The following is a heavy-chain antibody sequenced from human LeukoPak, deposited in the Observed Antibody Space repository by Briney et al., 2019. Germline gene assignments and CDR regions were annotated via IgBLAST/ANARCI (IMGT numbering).Heavy chain of an antibody. CDR1: GISISDYG. V-gene: IGHV3-69-1*01. Sequence: GGSLRLSCSASGISISDYGMSWVRQAPGKGLEWLSHITMNSVTLYAESVKGRFTTSRDNDKNSVYLQLNSLRDEDTAVYYCTRGRYQFLGPNDSWGQGSLVSVSS. D-gene: IGHD1-14*01. CDR3: TRGRYQFLGPNDS. J-gene: IGHJ4*02. CDR2: ITMNSVT.